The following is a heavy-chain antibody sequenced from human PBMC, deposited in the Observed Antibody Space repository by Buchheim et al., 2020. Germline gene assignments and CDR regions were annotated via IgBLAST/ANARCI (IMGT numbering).Heavy chain of an antibody. Sequence: QVQLQESGPGLVKPSQTLSLTCTVSGGSISSGGYYWSWIRQPAGKGLEWIGRLSTSGSTNYNPPLKSPVTISANTAQNQFSLKLSSVTAADTAVYYCARGGFTAGAFDIWGQGT. J-gene: IGHJ3*02. D-gene: IGHD2-21*02. CDR2: LSTSGST. CDR1: GGSISSGGYY. V-gene: IGHV4-61*02. CDR3: ARGGFTAGAFDI.